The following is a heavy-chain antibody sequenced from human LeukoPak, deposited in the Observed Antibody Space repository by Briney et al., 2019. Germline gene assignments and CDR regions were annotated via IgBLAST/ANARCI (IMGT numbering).Heavy chain of an antibody. D-gene: IGHD2-8*01. J-gene: IGHJ3*01. CDR3: AKGKVNHNGAFDV. V-gene: IGHV3-9*01. Sequence: PGGSLRLSCAASGFTFDDYAMHWVRQAPGKGLEWVSGISWNSGSIGYVDSVKGRFTISRDNAKNSLYLQMNSLRVEDTAIYYCAKGKVNHNGAFDVWGQGTRVTASS. CDR1: GFTFDDYA. CDR2: ISWNSGSI.